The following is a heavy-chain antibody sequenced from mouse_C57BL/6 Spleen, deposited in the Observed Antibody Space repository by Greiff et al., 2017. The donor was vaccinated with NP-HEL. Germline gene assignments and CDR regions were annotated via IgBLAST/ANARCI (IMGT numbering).Heavy chain of an antibody. V-gene: IGHV1-64*01. J-gene: IGHJ2*01. CDR3: ARGGSSLYYLDY. Sequence: VQLQQSGAELVKPGASVKLSCKASGYTFTSYWMHWVKQRPGQGLEWIGMIHPNSGSTNYNEKFKSKATLTVDKSSSTAYMQLSSLTSEDSAVYYSARGGSSLYYLDYWGQGTTLTVSS. D-gene: IGHD1-1*01. CDR2: IHPNSGST. CDR1: GYTFTSYW.